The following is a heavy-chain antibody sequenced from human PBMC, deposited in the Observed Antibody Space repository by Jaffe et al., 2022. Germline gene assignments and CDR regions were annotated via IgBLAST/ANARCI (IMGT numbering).Heavy chain of an antibody. V-gene: IGHV4-61*02. Sequence: QVQLQESGPGLVKPSQTLSLTCTVSGGSISSGSYYWSWIRQPAGKGLEWIGRIYTSGSTNYNPSLKSRVTISVDTSKNQFSLKLSSVTAADTAVYYCARASVYYDILTGYGAGLDYWGQGTLVTVSS. CDR3: ARASVYYDILTGYGAGLDY. D-gene: IGHD3-9*01. J-gene: IGHJ4*02. CDR2: IYTSGST. CDR1: GGSISSGSYY.